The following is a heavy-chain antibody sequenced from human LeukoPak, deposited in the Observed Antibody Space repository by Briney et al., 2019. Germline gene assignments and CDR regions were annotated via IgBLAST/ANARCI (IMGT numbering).Heavy chain of an antibody. J-gene: IGHJ4*02. CDR2: ISGSGGST. CDR3: AKDSELVPIDY. V-gene: IGHV3-23*01. Sequence: GGSLRLSCAASGFTFSSYAMSWVRQAPGRGLEWVSAISGSGGSTYYADSVKGQFTISRDNSKNTLYLQMNSLRAEDTAVYYCAKDSELVPIDYWGQGTLVTVSS. D-gene: IGHD6-6*01. CDR1: GFTFSSYA.